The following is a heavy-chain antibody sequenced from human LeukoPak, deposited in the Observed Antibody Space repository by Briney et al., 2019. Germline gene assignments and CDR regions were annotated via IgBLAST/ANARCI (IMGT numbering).Heavy chain of an antibody. CDR3: ATYDSSGFYPKPQDY. CDR2: IGTAGDT. V-gene: IGHV3-13*01. J-gene: IGHJ4*02. CDR1: GFTFSSYD. Sequence: QAGGSLRLSCAASGFTFSSYDMPWVRQATGKGLEWVSAIGTAGDTYYPGSVKGRFTISRDNSKNTLYLQMNSLRAEDTAVYYCATYDSSGFYPKPQDYWGQGTLVTVSS. D-gene: IGHD3-22*01.